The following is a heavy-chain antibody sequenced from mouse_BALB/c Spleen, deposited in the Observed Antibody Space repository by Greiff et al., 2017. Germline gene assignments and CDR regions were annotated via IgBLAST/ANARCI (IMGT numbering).Heavy chain of an antibody. V-gene: IGHV5-6-5*01. CDR2: ISSGGST. CDR3: ARTGEGY. J-gene: IGHJ2*01. CDR1: GFTFSSYA. Sequence: EVQRVESGGGLVKPGGSLKLSCAASGFTFSSYAMSWVRQTPEKRLEWVASISSGGSTYYPDSVKGRFTISRDNARNILYLQMSSLRSEDTAMYYCARTGEGYWGQGTTLTVSS.